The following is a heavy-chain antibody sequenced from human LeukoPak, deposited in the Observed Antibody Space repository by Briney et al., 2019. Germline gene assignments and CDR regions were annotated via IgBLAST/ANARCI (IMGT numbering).Heavy chain of an antibody. J-gene: IGHJ3*02. CDR2: INTNAERP. CDR1: GYTFSNHG. V-gene: IGHV7-4-1*02. Sequence: ASVKVSCKASGYTFSNHGMNWVRQAPGQGLGWMGWINTNAERPTYAQGFTGRFVISLDTSVNTAYLQINSLKAEGTALYYCARDLSRVWLVQGDSAFDIWGQGTMVTVSS. CDR3: ARDLSRVWLVQGDSAFDI. D-gene: IGHD6-19*01.